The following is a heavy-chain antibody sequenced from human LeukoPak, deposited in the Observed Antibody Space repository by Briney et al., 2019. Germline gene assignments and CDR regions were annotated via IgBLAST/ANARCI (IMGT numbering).Heavy chain of an antibody. Sequence: SETLSLTCTVSGGSISSYYWSWIRQPPGKGLEWIGSIYYSGSTNYNPSLKSRVTISVDTSKNQFSLKLSSVTAADTAVYYCARHGHIAARQAPLRYWGQGTLVTVSS. V-gene: IGHV4-59*08. J-gene: IGHJ4*02. CDR2: IYYSGST. CDR3: ARHGHIAARQAPLRY. CDR1: GGSISSYY. D-gene: IGHD6-6*01.